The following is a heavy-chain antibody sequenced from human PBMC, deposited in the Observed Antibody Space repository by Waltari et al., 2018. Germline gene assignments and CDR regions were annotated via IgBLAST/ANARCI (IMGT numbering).Heavy chain of an antibody. Sequence: EVQLVESGGGLIQPGGSLRLSCAASGFVVSENYMTWVRQAPGRGLEVVSVLYSGGYSYYADSVKGRFTISSDTSKNTVYLQMNNLGAEDTAVYFCARGGGYYDNSGFYFFDYWGQGTLVTVSS. CDR3: ARGGGYYDNSGFYFFDY. CDR1: GFVVSENY. J-gene: IGHJ4*02. CDR2: LYSGGYS. D-gene: IGHD3-22*01. V-gene: IGHV3-53*01.